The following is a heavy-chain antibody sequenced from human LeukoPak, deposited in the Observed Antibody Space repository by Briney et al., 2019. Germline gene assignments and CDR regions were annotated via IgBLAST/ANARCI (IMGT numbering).Heavy chain of an antibody. V-gene: IGHV1-24*01. D-gene: IGHD1-7*01. Sequence: ASVKVSCKVSGYTLTELSMHWVRQAPGKGLEWMGGFDPEDGETIYAQKFQGRVTMTEDTSTDTVYMELSSLRSEDTAVYYCATSVAGTRIWFDPWGQGTLVTVSS. CDR2: FDPEDGET. CDR3: ATSVAGTRIWFDP. CDR1: GYTLTELS. J-gene: IGHJ5*02.